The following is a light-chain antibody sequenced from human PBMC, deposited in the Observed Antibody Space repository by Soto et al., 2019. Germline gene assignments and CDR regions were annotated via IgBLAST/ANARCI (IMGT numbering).Light chain of an antibody. CDR2: DAS. J-gene: IGKJ2*01. Sequence: AIQLTQSPSSLSASVGDRVTITCRASQGISSALAWYQQKPGKAPKLLIYDASSLESGVPSRFSGSGSGTDFTLTISRLQSEDFATYYCQQFNSYPYTFGQGTKLEIK. V-gene: IGKV1-13*02. CDR1: QGISSA. CDR3: QQFNSYPYT.